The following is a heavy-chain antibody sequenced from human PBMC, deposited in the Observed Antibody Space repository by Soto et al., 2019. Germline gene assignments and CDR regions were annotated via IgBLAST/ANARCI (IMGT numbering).Heavy chain of an antibody. D-gene: IGHD2-15*01. CDR1: GYTFTSHA. CDR3: ARGLYCSGGSCYWYFDY. J-gene: IGHJ4*02. Sequence: ASVKVSCKASGYTFTSHAMHWVRQAPGQRLEWMGWINAGNGNTKYSQKFQGRVTITRDTSASTAYMELSSLRSEDTAVYYCARGLYCSGGSCYWYFDYWGQGTLVTVSS. V-gene: IGHV1-3*01. CDR2: INAGNGNT.